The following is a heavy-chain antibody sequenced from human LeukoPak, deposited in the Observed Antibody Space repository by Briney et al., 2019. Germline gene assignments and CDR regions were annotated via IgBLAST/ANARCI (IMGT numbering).Heavy chain of an antibody. Sequence: ASVKVSCKASGYTFTSYGISWVRQAPGQGLEWMGWISAYNGNTNYAQKLQGRVTMTTDTSTSTAYMELRSLRSDDTAVYYCATFSGSYYTGAFDIWGQGTMVTVPS. CDR2: ISAYNGNT. V-gene: IGHV1-18*01. D-gene: IGHD1-26*01. J-gene: IGHJ3*02. CDR3: ATFSGSYYTGAFDI. CDR1: GYTFTSYG.